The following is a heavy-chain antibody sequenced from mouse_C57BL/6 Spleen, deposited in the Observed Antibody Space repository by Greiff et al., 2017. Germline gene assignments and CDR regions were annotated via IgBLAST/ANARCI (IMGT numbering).Heavy chain of an antibody. D-gene: IGHD1-1*01. V-gene: IGHV5-4*01. CDR2: ISDGGSYT. Sequence: EVKLVESGGGLVKPGGSLKLSCAASGFTFSSYAMSWVRQTPEKRLEWVATISDGGSYTYYPDNVKGRFTISRDNAKNNLYLQMSHLKSEDTAMYYCARDRGSSYDAMDYWGQGTSVTVSS. J-gene: IGHJ4*01. CDR1: GFTFSSYA. CDR3: ARDRGSSYDAMDY.